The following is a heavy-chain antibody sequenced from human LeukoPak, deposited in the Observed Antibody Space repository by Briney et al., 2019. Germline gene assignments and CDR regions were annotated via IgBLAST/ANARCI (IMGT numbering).Heavy chain of an antibody. D-gene: IGHD6-13*01. CDR3: ARLEAAATYYFDY. V-gene: IGHV4-59*08. CDR2: IYYSGST. CDR1: GGSISSYY. J-gene: IGHJ4*02. Sequence: SETLSLTCTVSGGSISSYYWSWIRQPPGKGLEWIGYIYYSGSTNHNPSLKSRVTISVDTSKNQFSLKLSSVTAADTAVYYCARLEAAATYYFDYWGQGTLVTVSS.